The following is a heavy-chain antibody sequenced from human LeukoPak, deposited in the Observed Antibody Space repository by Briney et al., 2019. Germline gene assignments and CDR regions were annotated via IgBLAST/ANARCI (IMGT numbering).Heavy chain of an antibody. V-gene: IGHV3-64*01. D-gene: IGHD3-3*01. CDR1: GFTFSSYA. J-gene: IGHJ4*02. CDR3: ARTRVGYDFWSGYYGGPYYFDY. Sequence: GGSLRLSCAASGFTFSSYAMHWVRQAPGKGLEYVSAISSNGGSTYYANSVKGRFTISRHNSKNTLYLQMNSLRAEDTAVYYCARTRVGYDFWSGYYGGPYYFDYWGQGTLVTVSS. CDR2: ISSNGGST.